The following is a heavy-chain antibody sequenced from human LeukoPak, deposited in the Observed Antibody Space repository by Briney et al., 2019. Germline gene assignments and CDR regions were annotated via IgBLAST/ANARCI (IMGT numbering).Heavy chain of an antibody. Sequence: GGSLRLSCAASGFTVSSNYMSWVRQAPGKGLEWVSVIYSGGSTYYADSVKGRFTISRDNSKNTLYLQMNSLRAEDTAVYYCARGYCSGGSCYTGAVYDAFDIWGQGTMVTASS. V-gene: IGHV3-53*01. CDR1: GFTVSSNY. D-gene: IGHD2-15*01. J-gene: IGHJ3*02. CDR2: IYSGGST. CDR3: ARGYCSGGSCYTGAVYDAFDI.